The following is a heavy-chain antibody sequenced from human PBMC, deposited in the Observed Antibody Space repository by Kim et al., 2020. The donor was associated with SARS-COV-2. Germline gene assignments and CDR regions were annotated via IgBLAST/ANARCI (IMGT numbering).Heavy chain of an antibody. Sequence: YANSGKGRITISRDHAKNSLYLQMTGLSAEDTAVYYCARDRLYDSSGYAIWGQGTMVTVSS. CDR3: ARDRLYDSSGYAI. V-gene: IGHV3-21*01. J-gene: IGHJ3*02. D-gene: IGHD3-22*01.